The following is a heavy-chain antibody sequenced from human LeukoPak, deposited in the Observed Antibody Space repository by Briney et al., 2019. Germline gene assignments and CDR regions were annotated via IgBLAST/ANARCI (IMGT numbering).Heavy chain of an antibody. CDR3: TTDGYSSSWGFDY. V-gene: IGHV3-15*01. J-gene: IGHJ4*02. Sequence: GGSLRLSCAASGFTFSNAWMSWVRQAPGKGLEWVGRIKSKTDGGTTDYAAPVKGRFTISRDDSKNTLYLQMNSLKTEDTAEYYCTTDGYSSSWGFDYWGQGTLVTVSS. CDR1: GFTFSNAW. D-gene: IGHD6-13*01. CDR2: IKSKTDGGTT.